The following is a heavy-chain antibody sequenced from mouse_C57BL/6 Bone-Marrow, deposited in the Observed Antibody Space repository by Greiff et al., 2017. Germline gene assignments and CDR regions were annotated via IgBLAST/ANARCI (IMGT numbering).Heavy chain of an antibody. CDR2: ISDGGSYT. V-gene: IGHV5-4*03. CDR1: GFTFSSYA. D-gene: IGHD2-3*01. Sequence: EVMLVESGGGLVKPGGSLKLSCAASGFTFSSYAMSWVRQTPEKRLEWVATISDGGSYTYYPDNVKGRFTISRDNAKNNLYLQMSPLKSEDTAMYYCARPPYGYYEEYYYAMDYWGQGTSVTVSS. J-gene: IGHJ4*01. CDR3: ARPPYGYYEEYYYAMDY.